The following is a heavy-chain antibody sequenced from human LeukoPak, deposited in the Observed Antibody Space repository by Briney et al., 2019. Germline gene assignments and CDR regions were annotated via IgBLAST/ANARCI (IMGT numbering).Heavy chain of an antibody. CDR2: IYYSGST. CDR3: ARYCSSTSCYGQYYFDY. Sequence: SETLSLTCTVSGGSISSYYWGWIRQPPGKGLEWIGSIYYSGSTYYNPSLKSRVTISVDTSKNQFSLKLSSVTAADTAVYYCARYCSSTSCYGQYYFDYWGQGTLVTVSS. V-gene: IGHV4-39*01. J-gene: IGHJ4*02. D-gene: IGHD2-2*01. CDR1: GGSISSYY.